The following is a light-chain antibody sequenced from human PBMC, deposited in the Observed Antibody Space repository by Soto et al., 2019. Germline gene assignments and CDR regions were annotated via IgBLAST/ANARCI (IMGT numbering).Light chain of an antibody. CDR2: EVN. CDR3: SAYAGSNNFV. V-gene: IGLV2-14*01. CDR1: SSDIGRYNY. Sequence: QSVLTQPASVSGSPGQSITISCTGTSSDIGRYNYVSWFQQHPGKVPKLVIFEVNYRPSGVSDRFSGSKSGNTVSLTITGLQAEDEADYYCSAYAGSNNFVFGSGTKVTVL. J-gene: IGLJ1*01.